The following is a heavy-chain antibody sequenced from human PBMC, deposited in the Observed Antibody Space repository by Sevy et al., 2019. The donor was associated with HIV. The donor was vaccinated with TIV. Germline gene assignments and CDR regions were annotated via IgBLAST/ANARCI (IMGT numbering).Heavy chain of an antibody. J-gene: IGHJ6*02. CDR2: IRFDGSMK. Sequence: GGSLRLSCAASGFRFSDYGMHWVRQAPGKGLEWVSLIRFDGSMKYIADSVKGRFTISRDEVKDTLYLQMNSLRPEDTDVYYCAKDHYDYRTGYYGYYGMDVWGQGTTVTVSS. D-gene: IGHD3-3*01. V-gene: IGHV3-30*02. CDR1: GFRFSDYG. CDR3: AKDHYDYRTGYYGYYGMDV.